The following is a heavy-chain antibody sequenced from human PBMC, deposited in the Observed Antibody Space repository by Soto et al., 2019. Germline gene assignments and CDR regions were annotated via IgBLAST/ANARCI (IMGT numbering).Heavy chain of an antibody. J-gene: IGHJ5*02. Sequence: SVKVSCKASGGTFSSYAISWVRQAPGQGLEWMGGIIPIFGTANYAQELQGRVTMTTDTSTRTAYMELRSLRSDDTAVYYCARGGQWPPTRHFDPWGQGTLVTVSS. CDR3: ARGGQWPPTRHFDP. CDR2: IIPIFGTA. CDR1: GGTFSSYA. V-gene: IGHV1-69*05. D-gene: IGHD6-19*01.